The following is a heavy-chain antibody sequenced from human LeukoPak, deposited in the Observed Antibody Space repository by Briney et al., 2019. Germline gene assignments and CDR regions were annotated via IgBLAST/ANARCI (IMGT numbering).Heavy chain of an antibody. J-gene: IGHJ4*02. D-gene: IGHD4-17*01. CDR3: ARLDYGDYGGGDY. V-gene: IGHV1-2*02. CDR1: GHTFTGYY. CDR2: INPNSGGT. Sequence: ASVKVSCKASGHTFTGYYMHWVRQAPGQGLEWMGWINPNSGGTNYAQKFQGRVTMTRDTSISTAYMELSRLRSDDTAVYYCARLDYGDYGGGDYWGQGTLVTVSS.